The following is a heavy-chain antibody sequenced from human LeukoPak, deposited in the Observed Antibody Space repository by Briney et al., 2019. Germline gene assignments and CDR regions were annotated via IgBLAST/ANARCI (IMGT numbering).Heavy chain of an antibody. D-gene: IGHD1-26*01. CDR2: INPNSGGT. V-gene: IGHV1-2*02. Sequence: ASVKVSCKASGYTFTGYYMHWVRQAPGQGLEWMGWINPNSGGTNYAQKFQGRVTMARDTSISTAYMELSRLRSDDTAVYYCARDPPGGDSGSYAFDYWGRGTLVTVSS. J-gene: IGHJ4*02. CDR3: ARDPPGGDSGSYAFDY. CDR1: GYTFTGYY.